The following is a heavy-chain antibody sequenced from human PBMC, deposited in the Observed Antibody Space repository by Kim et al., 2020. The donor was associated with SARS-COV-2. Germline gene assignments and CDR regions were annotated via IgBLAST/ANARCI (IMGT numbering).Heavy chain of an antibody. CDR1: GFTFSSYD. J-gene: IGHJ4*02. CDR3: ARARDYYDSGGLGF. D-gene: IGHD3-22*01. Sequence: GGSLRLSCAASGFTFSSYDINWVRQAPGKGLEWVSSISRGSSYIDYADSVKGRFTISRDNAKNSLFLQMNSLRAEDTAVYYCARARDYYDSGGLGFWGQGTLVTVSS. CDR2: ISRGSSYI. V-gene: IGHV3-21*01.